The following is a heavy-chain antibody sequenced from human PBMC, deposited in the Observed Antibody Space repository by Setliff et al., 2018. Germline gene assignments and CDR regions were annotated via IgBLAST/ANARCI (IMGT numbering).Heavy chain of an antibody. CDR1: GDPISDISYY. CDR3: ARSPSSGAYWNPRPFYSDY. J-gene: IGHJ4*02. D-gene: IGHD1-26*01. Sequence: PSETLSLTCTISGDPISDISYYWGFIRQSPGKGPEWIGSIYYSGTAYYNPSLESRVTMFVDTSKNHFSLKLDSVTAADTALYYCARSPSSGAYWNPRPFYSDYWARGTLVTVSS. CDR2: IYYSGTA. V-gene: IGHV4-39*02.